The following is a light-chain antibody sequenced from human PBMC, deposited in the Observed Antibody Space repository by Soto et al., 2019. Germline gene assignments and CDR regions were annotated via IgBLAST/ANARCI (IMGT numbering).Light chain of an antibody. Sequence: DTRLTQSQVSLSASARDRVTITCRASQGISTFLAWYQQKPGKAPKLLIYAASILQSGVPSRFRGSGSGTDFTLTISRLQPEDFATYFCQQLNSYPLTFGGGTKVDIK. V-gene: IGKV1-9*01. CDR2: AAS. J-gene: IGKJ4*01. CDR1: QGISTF. CDR3: QQLNSYPLT.